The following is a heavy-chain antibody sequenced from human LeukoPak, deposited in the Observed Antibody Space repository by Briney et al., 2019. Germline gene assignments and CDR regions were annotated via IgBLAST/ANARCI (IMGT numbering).Heavy chain of an antibody. CDR2: IYYSGST. J-gene: IGHJ3*02. V-gene: IGHV4-59*08. Sequence: PSETLSLTCAVYGGSFSGYYWSWIRQPPGKGLEWIGYIYYSGSTNYNPSLKSRVTISVDTSKNQFSLKLSSVTAADTAVYYCARHEDAFDIWGQGTMVTVSS. CDR3: ARHEDAFDI. CDR1: GGSFSGYY.